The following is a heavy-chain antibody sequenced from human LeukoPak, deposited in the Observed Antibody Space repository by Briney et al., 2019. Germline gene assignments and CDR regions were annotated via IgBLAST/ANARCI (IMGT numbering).Heavy chain of an antibody. Sequence: SETLSLTCSVSGVSITSNYWSWIRQPPGKGLEWIGYTHHSGSTSYNPSLKSRITMSLDTSHNQFSLKLSSVTAADTAVYYCARSSGHSYGDFDYWGQGTLVTVSS. CDR3: ARSSGHSYGDFDY. CDR1: GVSITSNY. V-gene: IGHV4-59*01. CDR2: THHSGST. D-gene: IGHD5-18*01. J-gene: IGHJ4*02.